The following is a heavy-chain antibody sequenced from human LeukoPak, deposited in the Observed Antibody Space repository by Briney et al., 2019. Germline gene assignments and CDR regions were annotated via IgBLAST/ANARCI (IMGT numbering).Heavy chain of an antibody. CDR3: ARGGSYFDISGYYFY. V-gene: IGHV3-66*01. Sequence: GGSLRLSCAASGFTVGSNTMSWVRQAPGKGLEWVSIIYSGGSTSYADSVEGRFTISRDNSKNTLYLQMNGLRTEDTAVYYCARGGSYFDISGYYFYWGQGTLVTVSS. D-gene: IGHD3-22*01. J-gene: IGHJ4*02. CDR2: IYSGGST. CDR1: GFTVGSNT.